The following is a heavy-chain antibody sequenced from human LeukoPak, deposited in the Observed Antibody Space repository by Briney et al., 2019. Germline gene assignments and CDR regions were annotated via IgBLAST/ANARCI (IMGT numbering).Heavy chain of an antibody. D-gene: IGHD3-16*01. Sequence: GGSLRLSCAASGFTFSSYSMNWVRQAPGKGLEWVSSISSSSSYIYYADSVKGRFTISRDNAKNSLYLQMNSLRAEDTAVYYCARDKILLGGEETEFFDYGGQEPLATVPS. J-gene: IGHJ4*02. CDR1: GFTFSSYS. CDR2: ISSSSSYI. V-gene: IGHV3-21*01. CDR3: ARDKILLGGEETEFFDY.